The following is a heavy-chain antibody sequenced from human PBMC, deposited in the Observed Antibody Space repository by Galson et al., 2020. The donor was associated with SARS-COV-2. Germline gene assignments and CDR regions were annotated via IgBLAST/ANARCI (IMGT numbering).Heavy chain of an antibody. V-gene: IGHV4-30-2*01. CDR2: ISHSGGT. CDR1: GTSISSGSYS. D-gene: IGHD4-17*01. CDR3: ARLHYGEYAPEAFDI. Sequence: SETLSLTCAVSGTSISSGSYSWNWIRQPPGKGLEWIGYISHSGGTYYNPSLKSRVTISGDRSKHQLSLRLSSVTAADTAVYYCARLHYGEYAPEAFDIWGPGTRVTVAS. J-gene: IGHJ3*02.